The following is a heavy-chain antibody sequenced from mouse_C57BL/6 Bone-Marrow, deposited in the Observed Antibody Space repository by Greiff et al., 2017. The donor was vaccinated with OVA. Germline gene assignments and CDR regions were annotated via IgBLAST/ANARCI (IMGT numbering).Heavy chain of an antibody. CDR3: ARKGNWDAWFAY. J-gene: IGHJ3*01. D-gene: IGHD4-1*01. CDR1: GFSLTSYG. V-gene: IGHV2-2*01. Sequence: VQLQQSGPGLVQPSQSLSITCTVSGFSLTSYGVHWVRQSPGKGLEWLGVIWSGGSTDYNAAFISRLSISKDNSKSQVFFKMNSLQADDTAIYYCARKGNWDAWFAYWGQGTLVTVSA. CDR2: IWSGGST.